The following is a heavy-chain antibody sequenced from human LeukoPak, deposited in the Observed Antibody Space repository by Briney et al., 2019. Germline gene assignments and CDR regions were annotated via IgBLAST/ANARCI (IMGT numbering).Heavy chain of an antibody. V-gene: IGHV3-23*01. CDR2: ISGSGGST. D-gene: IGHD3-9*01. Sequence: GGSLRLSCAASGFTFSSYAMSWVRQAPGQGLEWVSAISGSGGSTYYADSVKGRFTISRDNSKNTLYLQMNSLRAEDTAVYYCAKDAVLRYFDWLPLDYWGQGTLVTVSS. CDR1: GFTFSSYA. J-gene: IGHJ4*02. CDR3: AKDAVLRYFDWLPLDY.